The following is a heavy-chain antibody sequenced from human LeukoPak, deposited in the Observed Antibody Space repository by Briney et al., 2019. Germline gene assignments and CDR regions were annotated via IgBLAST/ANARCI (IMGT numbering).Heavy chain of an antibody. J-gene: IGHJ4*02. CDR2: ISTYDGNT. V-gene: IGHV1-18*01. CDR3: AREEAGGLFDY. CDR1: GYTFNTYG. D-gene: IGHD1-26*01. Sequence: ASVKVSCKASGYTFNTYGISWVRQAPGQGLEWMGWISTYDGNTNYAQNLQGRVTMTWDTSTSTVYMELSSLRSEDTAVYYCAREEAGGLFDYWGQGTLVTVSS.